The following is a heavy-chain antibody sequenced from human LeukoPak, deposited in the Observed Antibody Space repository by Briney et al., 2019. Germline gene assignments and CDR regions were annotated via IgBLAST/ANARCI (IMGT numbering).Heavy chain of an antibody. V-gene: IGHV3-64D*06. CDR1: GFTFSSYA. D-gene: IGHD3-10*01. Sequence: GGSLRLSCSASGFTFSSYAMHWVRQAPGKGLEYVSAISSNGGSTYYADSVKGRFTISRDNSKNTLYLQMCSLRAEDTAVYYCVKEYYYGSGSYFGGYGMDVWGKGTTVTVSS. J-gene: IGHJ6*04. CDR2: ISSNGGST. CDR3: VKEYYYGSGSYFGGYGMDV.